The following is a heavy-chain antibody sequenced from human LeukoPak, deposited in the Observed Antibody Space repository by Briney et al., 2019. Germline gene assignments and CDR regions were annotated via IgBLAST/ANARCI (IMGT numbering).Heavy chain of an antibody. V-gene: IGHV4-38-2*02. CDR2: IYHSGST. Sequence: PSQTLSLTCAVSGGSISSGAYWGWVRQPPGKGLEWIGTIYHSGSTYYNPSLNSRVTISIDTSKNQFSLKLSSVTAADTAVYYCARESGTYYVYDYWGQGTLVTVSS. J-gene: IGHJ4*02. CDR3: ARESGTYYVYDY. D-gene: IGHD1-26*01. CDR1: GGSISSGAY.